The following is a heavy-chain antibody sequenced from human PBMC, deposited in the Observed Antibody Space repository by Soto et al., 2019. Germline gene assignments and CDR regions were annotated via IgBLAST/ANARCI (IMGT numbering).Heavy chain of an antibody. J-gene: IGHJ4*02. Sequence: EAQLLESGGGLVQPGGSLRLSCAASGLTFSRYAMSWVRQAPGKGLEWVSIINPSGDITYYGASVKGRFTISRDNTKNTLSLQTKSLRAADMAVYYCAKSLRPSALTTYCVDYRGQGTLVTVSS. CDR2: INPSGDIT. CDR3: AKSLRPSALTTYCVDY. V-gene: IGHV3-23*01. D-gene: IGHD4-17*01. CDR1: GLTFSRYA.